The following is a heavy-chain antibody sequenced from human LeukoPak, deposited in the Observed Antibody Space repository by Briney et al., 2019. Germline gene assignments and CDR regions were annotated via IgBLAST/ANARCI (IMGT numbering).Heavy chain of an antibody. V-gene: IGHV5-51*01. Sequence: GESLKISCKGSGYSFTSYWISWVRQMPGKGLEWMGMLYPGDSASRFSPSFQGRVTMSVDRSINTAYLQWSSLRASDTAMYYCATSREVAGSHAFDIWGQGTVVTVSS. CDR1: GYSFTSYW. D-gene: IGHD6-19*01. CDR3: ATSREVAGSHAFDI. J-gene: IGHJ3*02. CDR2: LYPGDSAS.